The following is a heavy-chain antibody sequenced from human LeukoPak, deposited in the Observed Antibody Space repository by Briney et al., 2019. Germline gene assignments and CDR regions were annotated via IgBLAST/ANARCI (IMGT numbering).Heavy chain of an antibody. Sequence: GGSLRLSCAASGFTFSSYAMHWVRQAPGKGPEWVAVISYDGSNKYYADSVKGRFTISRDNSKNTLYLQMNSLRAEDTAVYYCASPPTYYYDSSGLGLGYWGQGTLVTVSS. J-gene: IGHJ4*02. V-gene: IGHV3-30-3*01. D-gene: IGHD3-22*01. CDR1: GFTFSSYA. CDR3: ASPPTYYYDSSGLGLGY. CDR2: ISYDGSNK.